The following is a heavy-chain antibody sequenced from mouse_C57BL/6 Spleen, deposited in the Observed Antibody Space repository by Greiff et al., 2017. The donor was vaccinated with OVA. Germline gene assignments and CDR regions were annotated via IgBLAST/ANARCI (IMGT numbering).Heavy chain of an antibody. V-gene: IGHV1-19*01. D-gene: IGHD2-1*01. Sequence: DVKLQESGPVLVKPGASVKMSCKASGYTFTDYYMNWVKQSHGKSLEWIGVINPYNGGTSYNQKFKGKATLTVDKSSSTAYMELNSLTSEDSAVYYCARGNYGNPSWYFDVWGTGTTVTVSS. CDR2: INPYNGGT. CDR1: GYTFTDYY. J-gene: IGHJ1*03. CDR3: ARGNYGNPSWYFDV.